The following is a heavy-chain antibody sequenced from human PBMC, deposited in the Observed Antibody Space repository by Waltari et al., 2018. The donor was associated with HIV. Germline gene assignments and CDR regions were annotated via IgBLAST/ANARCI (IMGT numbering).Heavy chain of an antibody. CDR3: ARMATVVDWYFDL. CDR1: GGTFNNYA. V-gene: IGHV1-69*01. D-gene: IGHD2-15*01. J-gene: IGHJ2*01. CDR2: IIPVFGTT. Sequence: QVQLVQSGAEVKKPGSSVTVSCKASGGTFNNYAITWLRQAPGQGLEWMGGIIPVFGTTNYAQKFQGRLTIIADESTSTGYMELSSLRSEDTAVYYCARMATVVDWYFDLWGRGTLVTVSS.